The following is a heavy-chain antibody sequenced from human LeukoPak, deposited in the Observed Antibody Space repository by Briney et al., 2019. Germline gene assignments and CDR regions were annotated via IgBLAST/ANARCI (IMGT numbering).Heavy chain of an antibody. J-gene: IGHJ6*02. Sequence: SETLSLTCAVYGGSFSGYYWSWIRQPPGKGLEWIGEINHSESTNYNPSLKSRVTISVDTSKNQFSLKLSSVTAADTAVYYCARGGPRGNIRYCSSTSCSYYGMDVWGQGTTVTVSS. CDR1: GGSFSGYY. D-gene: IGHD2-2*01. V-gene: IGHV4-34*01. CDR3: ARGGPRGNIRYCSSTSCSYYGMDV. CDR2: INHSEST.